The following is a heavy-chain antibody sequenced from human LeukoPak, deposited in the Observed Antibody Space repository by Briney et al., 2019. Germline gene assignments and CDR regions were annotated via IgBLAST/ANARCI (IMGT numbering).Heavy chain of an antibody. CDR3: ARERIERYTYASSDFDY. D-gene: IGHD5-18*01. V-gene: IGHV4-61*02. Sequence: SETLSLTCTVSGGSISSGNYYWSWIRQPAGKGLEYIGRIYNSGITNYNPSLKSRVTISVDTSKNQFSLKVTSVTAADTALYYCARERIERYTYASSDFDYWGRGTLVTVSS. CDR2: IYNSGIT. J-gene: IGHJ4*02. CDR1: GGSISSGNYY.